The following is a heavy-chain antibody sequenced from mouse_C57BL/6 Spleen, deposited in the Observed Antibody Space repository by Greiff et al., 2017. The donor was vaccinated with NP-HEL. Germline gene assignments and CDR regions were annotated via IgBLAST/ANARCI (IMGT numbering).Heavy chain of an antibody. Sequence: QVQLQQPGAELVKPGASVKMSCKASGYTFTSYWITWVKQRPGQGLEWIGDIYPGSGSTNYNEKFKSKGTLTVDTSSSTAYMQLSSLTSEDSAVYYCARFTRRHDYAMDYWGQGASVTVSS. CDR2: IYPGSGST. CDR1: GYTFTSYW. J-gene: IGHJ4*01. CDR3: ARFTRRHDYAMDY. V-gene: IGHV1-55*01.